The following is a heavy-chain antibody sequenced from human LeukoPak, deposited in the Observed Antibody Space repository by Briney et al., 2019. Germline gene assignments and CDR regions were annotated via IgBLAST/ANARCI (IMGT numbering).Heavy chain of an antibody. D-gene: IGHD3-16*01. V-gene: IGHV4-34*01. CDR3: ARRLDSSDY. J-gene: IGHJ4*02. CDR2: INHSGST. CDR1: GGSFSGYY. Sequence: PSETLSLTCAVYGGSFSGYYWSWIRQPPGKGLEWIGEINHSGSTNYNPSLKSRVTISVDTSKNQFSLKLSSVTAADTAVYYCARRLDSSDYWGQGTLVTVSS.